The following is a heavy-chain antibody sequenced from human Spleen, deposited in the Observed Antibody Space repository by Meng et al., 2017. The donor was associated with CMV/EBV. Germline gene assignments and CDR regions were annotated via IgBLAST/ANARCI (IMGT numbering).Heavy chain of an antibody. CDR3: ARGSERETYLGDF. CDR2: INVYNGKR. Sequence: ASVKVSCKASGYSFTTYGISWVRQAPGQGLEWMGWINVYNGKRDYVQNFQGRVTMTTDTSTSTAYMELHRLTLDDTALYYCARGSERETYLGDFWGQGTLVTVSS. V-gene: IGHV1-18*01. CDR1: GYSFTTYG. J-gene: IGHJ4*02. D-gene: IGHD1-26*01.